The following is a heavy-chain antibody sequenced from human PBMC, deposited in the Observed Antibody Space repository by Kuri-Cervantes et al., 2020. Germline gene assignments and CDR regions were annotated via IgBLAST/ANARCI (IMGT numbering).Heavy chain of an antibody. Sequence: GGSLRLSCAASGFTFSSYAMSWVRQAPGKGLEWVSAISGSGGSTYYADSVKGRFTISRDNAKNTLYLQMNSLRAEDTAVYYCARGEDTIFGVVLSQAYEHPFDYWGQGTLVTVSS. CDR2: ISGSGGST. V-gene: IGHV3-23*01. D-gene: IGHD3-3*01. CDR3: ARGEDTIFGVVLSQAYEHPFDY. CDR1: GFTFSSYA. J-gene: IGHJ4*02.